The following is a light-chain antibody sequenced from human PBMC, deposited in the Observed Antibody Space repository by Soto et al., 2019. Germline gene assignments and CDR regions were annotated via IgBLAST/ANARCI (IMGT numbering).Light chain of an antibody. CDR1: QSIGIS. CDR2: AAS. J-gene: IGKJ1*01. CDR3: QQSYSSPTWT. V-gene: IGKV1-39*01. Sequence: DIQMTQSPSSLSASVGDGVTITCRASQSIGISLNWYQQRPGKAHKLLVFAASSLQSGVPSRFSGSGSGTDFTLTISSLHPEDFATYYGQQSYSSPTWTFGQGTKVDIK.